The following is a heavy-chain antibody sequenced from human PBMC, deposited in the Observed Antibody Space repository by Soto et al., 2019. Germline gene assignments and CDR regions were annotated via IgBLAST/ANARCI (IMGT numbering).Heavy chain of an antibody. V-gene: IGHV3-74*01. CDR1: GFSFSNYW. J-gene: IGHJ6*02. Sequence: EVPLVESGGGVVQPGGSLRLSCAASGFSFSNYWMHWVRQAPGKGPVWVSRITSDGSITTYADSVKGRFTISRDNAKNTLYLQVNSLRVEDTAVYYCARVTGVCISTSCDLYGMDVWGQGTTVTVSS. CDR2: ITSDGSIT. CDR3: ARVTGVCISTSCDLYGMDV. D-gene: IGHD2-2*01.